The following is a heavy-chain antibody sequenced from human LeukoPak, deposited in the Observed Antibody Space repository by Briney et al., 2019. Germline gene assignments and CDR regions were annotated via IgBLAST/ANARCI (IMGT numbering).Heavy chain of an antibody. V-gene: IGHV3-23*01. D-gene: IGHD5-18*01. CDR3: AKDPRIQLWFSPYYFDY. Sequence: PGGSLRLSCAASGFTFSSYAMSWVRQAPGKGLEWVSAISGSGGSTYYADSVKGRFTISRDNSKNTLYLQMNSLRAEDTAVYYCAKDPRIQLWFSPYYFDYWGQGTLVTVSS. CDR1: GFTFSSYA. J-gene: IGHJ4*02. CDR2: ISGSGGST.